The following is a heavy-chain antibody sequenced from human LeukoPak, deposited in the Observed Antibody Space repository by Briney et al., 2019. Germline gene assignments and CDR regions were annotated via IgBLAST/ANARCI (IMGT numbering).Heavy chain of an antibody. Sequence: PSETLSLTCAVSGGSISSGGYSWSWIRQPPGKGLEWIGYIYHSGSTYYNPSLKSRVTISVDRSKNQFSLKLSSVTAADTAVYYCARAPIFGVVGSEYFDYWGQGTLVTVSS. V-gene: IGHV4-30-2*01. D-gene: IGHD3-3*01. J-gene: IGHJ4*02. CDR2: IYHSGST. CDR3: ARAPIFGVVGSEYFDY. CDR1: GGSISSGGYS.